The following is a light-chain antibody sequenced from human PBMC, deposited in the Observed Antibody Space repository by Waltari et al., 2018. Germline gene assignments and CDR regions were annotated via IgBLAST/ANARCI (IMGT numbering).Light chain of an antibody. V-gene: IGLV2-14*01. CDR1: SSDVGSYNY. CDR2: DVT. J-gene: IGLJ3*02. Sequence: QSALTQPASVSGSPGQSITISCTGTSSDVGSYNYVSWYQQHPGKAPKLMIYDVTKLPSGVSNRFSGSKSGNTASLTISGLQAEDEADYYCSSYTSSSTWVFGGGTKLTVL. CDR3: SSYTSSSTWV.